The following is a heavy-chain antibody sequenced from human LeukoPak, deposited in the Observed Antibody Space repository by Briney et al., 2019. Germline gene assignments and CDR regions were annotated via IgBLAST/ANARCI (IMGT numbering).Heavy chain of an antibody. D-gene: IGHD4-17*01. CDR2: IYTSGST. Sequence: SQTLSLTCTVSGGSISSGSYYWSWIRQPAGKGLEWIGRIYTSGSTNYNPSLKSRVTISVDTSKNQFSLKLSSVTAADTAVYYCARELPYGDYERGYFDYWGQGTLVTVSS. V-gene: IGHV4-61*02. CDR1: GGSISSGSYY. CDR3: ARELPYGDYERGYFDY. J-gene: IGHJ4*02.